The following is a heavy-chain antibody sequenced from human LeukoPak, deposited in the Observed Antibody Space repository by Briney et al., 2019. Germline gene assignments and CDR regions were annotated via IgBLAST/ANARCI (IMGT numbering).Heavy chain of an antibody. V-gene: IGHV4-39*07. CDR3: APYYYDSSVYYETTT. D-gene: IGHD3-22*01. CDR2: IYYSGST. Sequence: SETLSLTCTVSGGSITSSSYYWGWIRQPPGKGLEWIGSIYYSGSTYYNPSLKSRVTISLDTSKNQFSLNLNSVAAADTAVYYCAPYYYDSSVYYETTTWGQGTLVTVSS. CDR1: GGSITSSSYY. J-gene: IGHJ5*02.